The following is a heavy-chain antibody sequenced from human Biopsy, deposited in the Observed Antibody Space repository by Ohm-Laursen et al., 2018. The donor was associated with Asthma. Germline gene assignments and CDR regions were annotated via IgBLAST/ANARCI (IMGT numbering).Heavy chain of an antibody. D-gene: IGHD1-20*01. Sequence: LRLSCAAPGFAVSRDYMFWVRQAPGKGLEWIGYMFHRGTTHYNPSLTSRVTISLDRSKNQFSLKLTSVTATDTAVYYCARITSANYYYGMDVWGQGTTVTVSS. CDR1: GFAVSRDY. J-gene: IGHJ6*02. CDR3: ARITSANYYYGMDV. CDR2: MFHRGTT. V-gene: IGHV4-30-2*01.